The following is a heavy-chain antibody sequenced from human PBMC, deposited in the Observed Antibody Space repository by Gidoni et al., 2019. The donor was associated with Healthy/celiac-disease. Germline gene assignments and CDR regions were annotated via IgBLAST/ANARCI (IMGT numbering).Heavy chain of an antibody. J-gene: IGHJ6*02. Sequence: QVQLQESGPGLVKPSETLSLTCTVSGGSISSYYWSWIRQPPGTGLEWIGYIYYSGSTNYNPSLKSRVTISVDTSKNQFSLKLSSVTAADTAVYYCARAKSLYYYYGMDVWGQGTTVTVSS. CDR2: IYYSGST. CDR3: ARAKSLYYYYGMDV. V-gene: IGHV4-59*01. CDR1: GGSISSYY.